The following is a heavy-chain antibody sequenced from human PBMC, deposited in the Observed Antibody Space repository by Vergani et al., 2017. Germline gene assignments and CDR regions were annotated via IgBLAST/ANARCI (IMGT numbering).Heavy chain of an antibody. CDR2: IKQDGSEK. V-gene: IGHV3-7*01. D-gene: IGHD5-18*01. CDR3: ARDTXMDPPYYYYYGMDV. Sequence: EVQLVESGGGLVQPGGSLRLFCAASGFTFSSYWMSWVRQAPGKGLEWVANIKQDGSEKYYVDSVKGRFTISRDNAKNSLYLQMNSLRAEDTAVYYCARDTXMDPPYYYYYGMDVGGQGTTVSVSS. J-gene: IGHJ6*02. CDR1: GFTFSSYW.